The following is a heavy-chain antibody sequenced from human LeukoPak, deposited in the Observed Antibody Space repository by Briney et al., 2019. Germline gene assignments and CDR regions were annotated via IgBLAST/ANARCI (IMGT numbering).Heavy chain of an antibody. D-gene: IGHD1-1*01. CDR3: ARQGVPPSRWFDP. V-gene: IGHV3-49*04. J-gene: IGHJ5*02. Sequence: GGSLRLSCTASGFTFGDYAMSWVRQAPGKGLEWVGFIRSKAYGGTTEYAASVKGRFTISRDDSKSIAYLQMNSLKTEDTAVYYCARQGVPPSRWFDPWGQGTLVTVSS. CDR2: IRSKAYGGTT. CDR1: GFTFGDYA.